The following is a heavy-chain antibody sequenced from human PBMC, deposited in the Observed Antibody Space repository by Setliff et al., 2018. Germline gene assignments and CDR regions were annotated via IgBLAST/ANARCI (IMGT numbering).Heavy chain of an antibody. CDR3: ATYSSIAAAGSPQYYFDY. V-gene: IGHV3-30*03. D-gene: IGHD6-13*01. Sequence: PGGSLRLSCVVSGLAFRDFGMNFVRQTPGKGLEWVAGITHDGSSSYYADSVKGRFTISRDNSKKTLYLQMNSLRSDDTAVYYCATYSSIAAAGSPQYYFDYWGQGTLVTVSS. CDR2: ITHDGSSS. CDR1: GLAFRDFG. J-gene: IGHJ4*02.